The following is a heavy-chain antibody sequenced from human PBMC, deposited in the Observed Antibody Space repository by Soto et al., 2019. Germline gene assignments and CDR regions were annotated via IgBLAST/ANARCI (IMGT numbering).Heavy chain of an antibody. CDR2: ISYDGSNK. Sequence: QVQLVESGGGVVQPGRSLRLSCAASGFTFSSYGMHWVRQAPGKGLEWVAVISYDGSNKYYADSVKGRFTISRENSKNTLYLKMNSLRAEDTAVYYCAKDPERLGNWFDSWGKGNLVTLSP. CDR1: GFTFSSYG. CDR3: AKDPERLGNWFDS. D-gene: IGHD6-19*01. V-gene: IGHV3-30*18. J-gene: IGHJ5*01.